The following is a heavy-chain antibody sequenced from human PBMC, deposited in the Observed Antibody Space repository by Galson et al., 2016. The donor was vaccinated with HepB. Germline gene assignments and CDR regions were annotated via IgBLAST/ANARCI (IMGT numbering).Heavy chain of an antibody. CDR1: GFTFSAYS. Sequence: SGFTFSAYSLNWVRQAPGKGLEWVSYISGSSGTIYYKDSVKGRCTISRDNAKNTLFLQMIGLRAEDTAVYYCARGRDYGDNFFDSWGQGTQVIVSS. J-gene: IGHJ4*02. V-gene: IGHV3-48*04. CDR2: ISGSSGTI. D-gene: IGHD4-17*01. CDR3: ARGRDYGDNFFDS.